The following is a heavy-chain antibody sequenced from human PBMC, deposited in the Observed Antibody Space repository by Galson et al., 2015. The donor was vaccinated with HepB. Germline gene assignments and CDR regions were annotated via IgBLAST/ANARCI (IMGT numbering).Heavy chain of an antibody. J-gene: IGHJ4*02. CDR3: AKDKAGTTSTLDY. CDR1: GFTFSSYG. CDR2: ISYDGSNK. Sequence: SLRLSCAASGFTFSSYGMHWVRQAPGRGLEWVAVISYDGSNKYYADSVKGRFTISRDNSKNTLYLQMNSLRAEDTAVYYCAKDKAGTTSTLDYWGQGTLVTVSS. V-gene: IGHV3-30*18. D-gene: IGHD1-1*01.